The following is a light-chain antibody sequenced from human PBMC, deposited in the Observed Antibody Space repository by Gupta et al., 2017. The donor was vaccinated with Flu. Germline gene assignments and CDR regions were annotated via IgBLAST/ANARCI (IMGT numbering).Light chain of an antibody. CDR1: QSVSSGY. J-gene: IGKJ1*01. Sequence: EIVLTKSPGTLSLSPGEGVTLSCRASQSVSSGYLAWHQQKPGQAPRRLIYGVSSRATGIPDRFSGSGSGTDFTLTISRLEPEDFAVYYCQKYGGSSWTFGQGSKV. CDR3: QKYGGSSWT. V-gene: IGKV3-20*01. CDR2: GVS.